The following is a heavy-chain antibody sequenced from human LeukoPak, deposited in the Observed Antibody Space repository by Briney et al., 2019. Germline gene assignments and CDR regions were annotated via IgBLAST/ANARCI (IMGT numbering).Heavy chain of an antibody. D-gene: IGHD6-19*01. CDR3: AREGWVAGTFVPR. CDR1: GGTFSSYA. CDR2: IIPIFGTA. Sequence: ASVKVSCKASGGTFSSYAISWVRQAPGQGLEWMGGIIPIFGTANYAQKFQGRVTITADESTSTAYMELSSLRSEDTAVYYCAREGWVAGTFVPRWGQGTLVNVSS. J-gene: IGHJ4*02. V-gene: IGHV1-69*13.